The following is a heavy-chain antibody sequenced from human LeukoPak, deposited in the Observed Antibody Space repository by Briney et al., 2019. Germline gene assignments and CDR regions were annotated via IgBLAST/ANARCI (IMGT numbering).Heavy chain of an antibody. CDR1: GVSISSYY. CDR3: ARSSCSDTSCWRGYFDY. D-gene: IGHD2-2*01. V-gene: IGHV4-59*01. Sequence: SETLSLTCTVSGVSISSYYWSWIRQPPGKGLEWIGYISYSGTTNYHPSLKSRVTISVDTSKNQFSLKLSSVTAADTAVFYCARSSCSDTSCWRGYFDYWGQGTLVTVSS. CDR2: ISYSGTT. J-gene: IGHJ4*02.